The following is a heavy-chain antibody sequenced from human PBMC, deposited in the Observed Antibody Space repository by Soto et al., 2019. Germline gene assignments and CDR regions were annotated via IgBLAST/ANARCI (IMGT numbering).Heavy chain of an antibody. CDR1: GTSVSSGSFY. Sequence: SETLSLTCDVSGTSVSSGSFYFHWIRQAPGKGLEWIGYIYHSGNTNYSPSLRSRITISSDTSKNQFSLKLSSVTAADTAVYYCAREAYYDILAGTRGTFDIWGQGTMVTVSS. D-gene: IGHD3-9*01. J-gene: IGHJ3*02. CDR3: AREAYYDILAGTRGTFDI. V-gene: IGHV4-61*01. CDR2: IYHSGNT.